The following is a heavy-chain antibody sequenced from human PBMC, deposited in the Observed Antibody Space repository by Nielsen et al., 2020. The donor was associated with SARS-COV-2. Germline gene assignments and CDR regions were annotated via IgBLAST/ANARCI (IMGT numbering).Heavy chain of an antibody. J-gene: IGHJ4*02. CDR3: VRGYRIRGVIVRAY. V-gene: IGHV3-23*01. CDR1: GFTFSSYA. D-gene: IGHD3-10*01. Sequence: GGSLRLSCAASGFTFSSYAMSWVRQAPGKGLEWVSAISGSGGSTYYADSVKGRFTISRDNSKNTLYLQMNSLRPEDTGVFYCVRGYRIRGVIVRAYWGQGTLVTVSS. CDR2: ISGSGGST.